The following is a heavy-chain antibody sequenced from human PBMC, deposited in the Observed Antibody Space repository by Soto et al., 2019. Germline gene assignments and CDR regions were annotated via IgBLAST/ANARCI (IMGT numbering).Heavy chain of an antibody. V-gene: IGHV4-39*01. CDR3: ARLRTRYAHLDP. CDR1: GGSISSSSYY. CDR2: IYYSGST. D-gene: IGHD1-1*01. Sequence: KPSETLSLTCTVSGGSISSSSYYWGWIRQPPGKGLEWIGSIYYSGSTYYNPSLKSRVTISVDTSKNQFSLKLSSVTAADTAVYYCARLRTRYAHLDPWGQGTLVTVSS. J-gene: IGHJ5*02.